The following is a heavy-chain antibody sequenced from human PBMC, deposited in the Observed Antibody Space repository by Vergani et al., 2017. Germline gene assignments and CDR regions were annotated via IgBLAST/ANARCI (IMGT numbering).Heavy chain of an antibody. Sequence: QVQLQESGPGLVKPSETLSTTCTVSCGSISSYYWSWIRQPPGEGLEWIGYIYYSGGTNYNPSLKSRVTISVDTSKNPVSLKLSYVTAADTAVYYCARHTGSCTDYYMDVWGKGTTVTVSS. J-gene: IGHJ6*03. V-gene: IGHV4-59*08. CDR3: ARHTGSCTDYYMDV. CDR2: IYYSGGT. CDR1: CGSISSYY. D-gene: IGHD3/OR15-3a*01.